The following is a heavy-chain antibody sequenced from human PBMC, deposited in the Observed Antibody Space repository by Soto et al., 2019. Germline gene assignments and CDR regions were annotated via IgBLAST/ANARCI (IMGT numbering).Heavy chain of an antibody. CDR2: IYYSGST. J-gene: IGHJ5*02. D-gene: IGHD3-10*01. Sequence: SETLSLTCTVSGGSISSGGYYWSWIRQHPGKGLEWIGYIYYSGSTYYNPSLKSRVTISVDTSKNQFSLQLSSVTAADTAVYYCAREPRRGYNWFDPWGQGTLVTVSS. CDR1: GGSISSGGYY. CDR3: AREPRRGYNWFDP. V-gene: IGHV4-31*03.